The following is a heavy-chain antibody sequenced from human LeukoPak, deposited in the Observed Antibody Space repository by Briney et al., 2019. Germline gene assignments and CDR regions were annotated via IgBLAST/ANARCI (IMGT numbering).Heavy chain of an antibody. D-gene: IGHD3-3*01. CDR3: ARLPITIFGVVNDY. Sequence: SETLSLTCAVYGGSFSGYYWSWIRQPPGKGLEWIGEINHSGSTNYNPSLKSRVTISVDTSKNQFSLKLSSVTAADTAVYYCARLPITIFGVVNDYWGQGILVTVSS. CDR1: GGSFSGYY. V-gene: IGHV4-34*01. J-gene: IGHJ4*02. CDR2: INHSGST.